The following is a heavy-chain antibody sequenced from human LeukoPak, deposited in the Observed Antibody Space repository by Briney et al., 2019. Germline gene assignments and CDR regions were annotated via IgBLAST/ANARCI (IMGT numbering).Heavy chain of an antibody. CDR3: AKSGFDY. D-gene: IGHD6-25*01. Sequence: PGGSLRLSCAASGFTFNSYAMNWDRQAPGKGLEWVSIISGSGGSTNYAYYADSVKGRFTISRDNSRNTLYLQMNSLRAEDTAVYYCAKSGFDYWGQGTLVTVSS. CDR2: ISGSGGSTNYA. J-gene: IGHJ4*02. V-gene: IGHV3-23*01. CDR1: GFTFNSYA.